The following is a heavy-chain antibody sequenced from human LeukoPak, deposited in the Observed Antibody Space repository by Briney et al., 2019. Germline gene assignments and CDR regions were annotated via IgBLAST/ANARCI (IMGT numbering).Heavy chain of an antibody. CDR1: GGSISSYY. D-gene: IGHD1-26*01. CDR2: IYYSGGT. Sequence: SETLSLTCTVSGGSISSYYWSWIRQPPGKGLEWIGYIYYSGGTNYNPSLKSRVTISVDTSKKQFSLRLSSVTAADTAFYYCARYIVSYPHDAFDIWGQGTMVTVSS. J-gene: IGHJ3*02. V-gene: IGHV4-59*01. CDR3: ARYIVSYPHDAFDI.